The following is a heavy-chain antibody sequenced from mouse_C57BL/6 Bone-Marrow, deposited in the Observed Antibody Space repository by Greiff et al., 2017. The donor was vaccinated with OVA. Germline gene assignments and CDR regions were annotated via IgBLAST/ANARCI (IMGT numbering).Heavy chain of an antibody. CDR2: ISNGGGST. V-gene: IGHV5-12*01. CDR1: GFTFSDYY. J-gene: IGHJ1*03. D-gene: IGHD2-2*01. CDR3: ARRGYYGYDGDWYFDV. Sequence: EVNLVESGGGLVQPGGSLKLSCAASGFTFSDYYMYWVRQTPEKRLEWVAYISNGGGSTYYPDTVKGRFTISRDNAKNTLYLQMSRLKSEDTAMYYCARRGYYGYDGDWYFDVWGTGTTVTVSS.